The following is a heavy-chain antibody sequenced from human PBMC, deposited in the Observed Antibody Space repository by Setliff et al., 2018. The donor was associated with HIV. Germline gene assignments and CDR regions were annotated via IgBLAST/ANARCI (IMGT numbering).Heavy chain of an antibody. CDR1: GGSLTNYY. V-gene: IGHV4-34*12. D-gene: IGHD2-2*01. J-gene: IGHJ6*02. CDR2: IIDSGTT. Sequence: SETLSLTCTLYGGSLTNYYWTWIRQSPEKGLEWIGEIIDSGTTNYSPSLKSRVTISLDTSKKQFSLRLNSVTAADTGVYFCARAPSCADSWCYMYYYYYYGMDVWGLGTTVTVSS. CDR3: ARAPSCADSWCYMYYYYYYGMDV.